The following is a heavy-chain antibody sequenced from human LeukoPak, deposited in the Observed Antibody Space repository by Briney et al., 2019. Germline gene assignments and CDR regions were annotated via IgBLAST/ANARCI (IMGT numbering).Heavy chain of an antibody. CDR2: IYTSGST. V-gene: IGHV4-4*07. CDR1: GGSISSYY. Sequence: SETLSLTCTVSGGSISSYYWSWIRQPAGKGLEWIGRIYTSGSTNYNPSLGGRVTMSLDTSKNQFSLKLSSVTAADTAVYYCAKYIRDSGTYYLHYWGQGTLVTVSS. D-gene: IGHD3-10*02. J-gene: IGHJ4*02. CDR3: AKYIRDSGTYYLHY.